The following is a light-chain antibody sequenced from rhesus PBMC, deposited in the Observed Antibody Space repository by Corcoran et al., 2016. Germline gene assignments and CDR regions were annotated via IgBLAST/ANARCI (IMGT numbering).Light chain of an antibody. V-gene: IGKV2S15*01. CDR1: QSLLHSGGKTY. J-gene: IGKJ4*01. Sequence: DIVMTQTPLSLPVTPGEPASIPFRSSQSLLHSGGKTYLYWYLQKPGQSPQLLIYEASNRASGVPDRFRGGGSGTGFPLEISRLEAEDVGVYYCMQGIQIPLTFGGGTKVELK. CDR2: EAS. CDR3: MQGIQIPLT.